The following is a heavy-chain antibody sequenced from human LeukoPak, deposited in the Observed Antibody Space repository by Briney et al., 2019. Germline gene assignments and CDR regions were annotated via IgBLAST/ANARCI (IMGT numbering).Heavy chain of an antibody. Sequence: GASVKVSCKASGYTFTSYAMNWVRQAPGQGLEWMGWINTNTGNPTYAQGFTGRFVFSLDTSVSTAYLQISSLKAEDTAVYYCARQRGPATFQLYDAFDIWGQGTMVTVSS. D-gene: IGHD2-15*01. V-gene: IGHV7-4-1*02. CDR2: INTNTGNP. J-gene: IGHJ3*02. CDR1: GYTFTSYA. CDR3: ARQRGPATFQLYDAFDI.